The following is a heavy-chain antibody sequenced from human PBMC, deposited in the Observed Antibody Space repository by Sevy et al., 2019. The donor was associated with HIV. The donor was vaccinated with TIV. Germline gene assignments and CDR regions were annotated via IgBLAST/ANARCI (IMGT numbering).Heavy chain of an antibody. Sequence: SETLSLTCTVSGGSISSYYWSWIRQPAGKGVEWIGRIYTSGSTNYNPPLKSRVTMSVDTSKNQFSLKLSSVTAADTAVYYCARDSPRGYSSGWYRREGNYFDYWGQGTLVTVSS. J-gene: IGHJ4*02. CDR1: GGSISSYY. V-gene: IGHV4-4*07. D-gene: IGHD6-19*01. CDR3: ARDSPRGYSSGWYRREGNYFDY. CDR2: IYTSGST.